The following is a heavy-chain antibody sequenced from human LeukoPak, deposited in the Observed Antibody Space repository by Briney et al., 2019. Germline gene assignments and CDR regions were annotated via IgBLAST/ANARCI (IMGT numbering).Heavy chain of an antibody. CDR1: GFTFNSYT. CDR3: ARSAIHYGMDV. CDR2: ISSCSGYI. J-gene: IGHJ6*02. D-gene: IGHD2-2*01. Sequence: PGGSLRLSCAASGFTFNSYTMNWVRQAPGKGLEWVSSISSCSGYIYYADSVKGRFTTSRDNTKNSLYLQMNSLRVEDTAVYYCARSAIHYGMDVWGQGTTVTVSS. V-gene: IGHV3-21*01.